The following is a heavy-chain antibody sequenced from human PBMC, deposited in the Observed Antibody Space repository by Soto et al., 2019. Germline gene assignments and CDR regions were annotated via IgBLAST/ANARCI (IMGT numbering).Heavy chain of an antibody. CDR1: GFTFNTHW. CDR3: VREERFLEWCPGLDL. V-gene: IGHV3-74*03. D-gene: IGHD3-3*01. CDR2: VNSDGSDT. Sequence: EVQVVESGGGVVQPGGSLRLSCAASGFTFNTHWMHWVRQAPGKGLVWVSGVNSDGSDTKYADSVRGRITIFRDNAKNMVYLEMNSLRVDDTAVYYCVREERFLEWCPGLDLWGQGTRVTVSS. J-gene: IGHJ5*02.